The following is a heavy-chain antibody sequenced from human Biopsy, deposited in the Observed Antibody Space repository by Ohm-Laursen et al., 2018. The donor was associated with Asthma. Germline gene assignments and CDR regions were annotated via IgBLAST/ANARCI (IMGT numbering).Heavy chain of an antibody. J-gene: IGHJ4*02. CDR1: GGTFSTFG. CDR2: IIPFYGTA. V-gene: IGHV1-69*15. Sequence: SSVKVSCNASGGTFSTFGISWVRQAPGQGLEWMGRIIPFYGTAAYAQNFQGRLTLTADESTSTAYMELSSLRSEDTAVYFCARDYDGDYVQRHLPLAYWGQGTLVTVSS. CDR3: ARDYDGDYVQRHLPLAY. D-gene: IGHD4-17*01.